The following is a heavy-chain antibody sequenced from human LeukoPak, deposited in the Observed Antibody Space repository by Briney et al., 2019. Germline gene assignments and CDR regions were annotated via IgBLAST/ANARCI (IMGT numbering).Heavy chain of an antibody. V-gene: IGHV3-23*01. Sequence: GGSLRLSCAASGFTFSSYAMSWVRQAPGKGLEWVSAISGSGGSTYYADSVKGRFTISRDNAKNSLYLQMNSLRDEDTAVYYCARGEQLRYFDWLPSPFDYWGQGTLVTVSS. CDR3: ARGEQLRYFDWLPSPFDY. J-gene: IGHJ4*02. CDR1: GFTFSSYA. D-gene: IGHD3-9*01. CDR2: ISGSGGST.